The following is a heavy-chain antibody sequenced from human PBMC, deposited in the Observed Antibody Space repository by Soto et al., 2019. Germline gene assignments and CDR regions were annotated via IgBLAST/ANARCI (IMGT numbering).Heavy chain of an antibody. CDR3: AKELHTSSGWSQVIY. CDR1: GGSISSGGYY. D-gene: IGHD6-19*01. V-gene: IGHV4-31*03. J-gene: IGHJ4*02. CDR2: IYYSGST. Sequence: SETLSLTCTVSGGSISSGGYYWSWIRQHPGKGLEWIGYIYYSGSTYYNPSLKSRVTISVDNSKNTLYLQMNSLRAEDTAVYYCAKELHTSSGWSQVIYWGQGTLVTVSS.